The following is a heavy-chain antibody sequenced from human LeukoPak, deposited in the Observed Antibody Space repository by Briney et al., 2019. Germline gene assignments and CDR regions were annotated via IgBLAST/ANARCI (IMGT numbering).Heavy chain of an antibody. J-gene: IGHJ4*02. D-gene: IGHD6-19*01. Sequence: GGSLRLSCAASGLTFSTYAMSWVRHTPGKGLEWVSGIRSGGNTQYTDSVEGRFTVSRDNSKNTLHLQMDSLRAEDTAIYYCTKDRRQWVVPYFDSWGQGTVVTVSS. CDR1: GLTFSTYA. CDR3: TKDRRQWVVPYFDS. V-gene: IGHV3-23*01. CDR2: IRSGGNT.